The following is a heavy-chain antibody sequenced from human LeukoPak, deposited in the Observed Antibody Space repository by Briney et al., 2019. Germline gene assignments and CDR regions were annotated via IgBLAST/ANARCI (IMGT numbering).Heavy chain of an antibody. V-gene: IGHV4-59*12. J-gene: IGHJ4*02. CDR2: IYYSGSK. CDR3: ARREHPHFDWLLHGSFDY. CDR1: GGSFSGYY. Sequence: KTSETLSLTCAVYGGSFSGYYWSWIRQPPGKGLEGVGYIYYSGSKNYHPSLKSRVTISVDKSKNQFSLKLSSVTAADTAVYYCARREHPHFDWLLHGSFDYWGQGTLVTVSS. D-gene: IGHD3-9*01.